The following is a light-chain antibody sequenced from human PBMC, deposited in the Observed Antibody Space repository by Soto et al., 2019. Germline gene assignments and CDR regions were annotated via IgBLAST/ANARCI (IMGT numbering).Light chain of an antibody. CDR3: QQYGSSPWT. V-gene: IGKV3-20*01. Sequence: EIVLTQSPGTLPLSPGERATLSCRASQSVSSSYLAWYQQKPGQAPRLLIYGASSRATGIPDRFSGSGSGTDFTLTISRLEPEDFAVYYCQQYGSSPWTFGQGTKVDIK. CDR2: GAS. J-gene: IGKJ1*01. CDR1: QSVSSSY.